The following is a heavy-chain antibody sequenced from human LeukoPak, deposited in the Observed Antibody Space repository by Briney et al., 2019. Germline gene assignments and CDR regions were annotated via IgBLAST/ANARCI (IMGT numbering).Heavy chain of an antibody. Sequence: GGSLRLSRAASGFTFSSYEMNWVRQAPGKGLEWVSYISSSGSTIYYADSVKGRFTISRDNAQNSLYLQMNSLRVEDTAVYYCAKVAKYYYGSETYYFFEHWGQGTPVTASS. CDR2: ISSSGSTI. CDR3: AKVAKYYYGSETYYFFEH. D-gene: IGHD3-10*01. J-gene: IGHJ4*02. V-gene: IGHV3-48*03. CDR1: GFTFSSYE.